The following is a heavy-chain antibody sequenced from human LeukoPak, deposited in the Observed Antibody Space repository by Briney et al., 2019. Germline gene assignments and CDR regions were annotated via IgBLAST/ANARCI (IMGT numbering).Heavy chain of an antibody. CDR1: GFIFSSCW. CDR2: IKTDASEK. Sequence: GGSLRLSCETSGFIFSSCWMTWVRQAPGKGLEWVANIKTDASEKYYADSVKGRFTISRDNAKNSLYLQMNSLRAEDTAVYYCATYSTRNARKFQSWGQGTLVTVSS. J-gene: IGHJ5*02. D-gene: IGHD4-11*01. V-gene: IGHV3-7*01. CDR3: ATYSTRNARKFQS.